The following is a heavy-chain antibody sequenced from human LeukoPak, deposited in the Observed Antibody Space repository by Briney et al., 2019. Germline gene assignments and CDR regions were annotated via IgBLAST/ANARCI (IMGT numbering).Heavy chain of an antibody. V-gene: IGHV3-48*03. CDR3: ARDQRAVVTDYFYYMDV. CDR2: ISSSSSLI. D-gene: IGHD3-22*01. Sequence: GGSLRPSWAASAFTFSSYEMNWVRQAPGKGLGWVSYISSSSSLIYYADSVKGRFTISRDNAKNSLYLQMNSLRAEDTAVYYCARDQRAVVTDYFYYMDVWGKGTTVTVSS. J-gene: IGHJ6*03. CDR1: AFTFSSYE.